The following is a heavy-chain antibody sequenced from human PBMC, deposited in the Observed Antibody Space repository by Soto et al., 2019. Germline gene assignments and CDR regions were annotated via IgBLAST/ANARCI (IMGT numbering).Heavy chain of an antibody. J-gene: IGHJ4*02. Sequence: ETLSLTCTVADGSLRGGAYYWSWIRQPPGKGLEWIGYISHSGRTNYDPSLKSRLTMSVDTSQNQFSLQLNSVTAADTAVYYCSYGSSFDYWGQGTLVPGFS. V-gene: IGHV4-61*08. CDR2: ISHSGRT. CDR3: SYGSSFDY. CDR1: DGSLRGGAYY. D-gene: IGHD3-10*01.